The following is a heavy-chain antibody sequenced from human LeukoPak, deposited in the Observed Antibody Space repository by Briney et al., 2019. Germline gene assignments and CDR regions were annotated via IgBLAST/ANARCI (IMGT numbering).Heavy chain of an antibody. V-gene: IGHV1-46*01. J-gene: IGHJ6*03. CDR1: GYTFTSYY. CDR2: INPSGGST. Sequence: GASVKVSCKASGYTFTSYYMHWVRQAPGQGLEWMGIINPSGGSTSYAQKFQGRVTMTRDTSTSTVYMELSSLRSEDTAVYYCARTRGYYYDRSGYYYPNDTRYYYYYYMDVWGKGTTVTVSS. CDR3: ARTRGYYYDRSGYYYPNDTRYYYYYYMDV. D-gene: IGHD3-22*01.